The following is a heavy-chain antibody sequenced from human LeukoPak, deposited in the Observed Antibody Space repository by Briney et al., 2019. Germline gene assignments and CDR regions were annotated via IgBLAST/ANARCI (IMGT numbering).Heavy chain of an antibody. Sequence: PGGSLRLSCAASGFTFSSYGMSWVRQAPGKGLDWVSAISGSGGSTYYADSVKGRFTISRDNSKNTLHLQMNSLRAEDTAVYYCVADYDILTGSFDPWGQGTLVTVSS. D-gene: IGHD3-9*01. J-gene: IGHJ5*02. V-gene: IGHV3-23*01. CDR1: GFTFSSYG. CDR3: VADYDILTGSFDP. CDR2: ISGSGGST.